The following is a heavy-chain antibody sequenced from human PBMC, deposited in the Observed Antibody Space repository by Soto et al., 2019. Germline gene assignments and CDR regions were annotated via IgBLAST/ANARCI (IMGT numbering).Heavy chain of an antibody. J-gene: IGHJ6*01. CDR3: XXXXXRASYYYY. Sequence: QVQLVQSGAEVKKPGSSVKVSCNASGGTFSSYAISWVRQAPGQGLEWMGGIIPIFGTANYAQKFQGRVTXTADESTSTAYMEXXSLRXXXXXXXXXXXXXXRASYYYY. V-gene: IGHV1-69*01. D-gene: IGHD3-10*01. CDR1: GGTFSSYA. CDR2: IIPIFGTA.